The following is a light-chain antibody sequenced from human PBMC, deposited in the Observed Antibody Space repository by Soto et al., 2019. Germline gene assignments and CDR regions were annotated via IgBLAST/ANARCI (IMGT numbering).Light chain of an antibody. CDR2: AAS. V-gene: IGKV1-27*01. J-gene: IGKJ1*01. Sequence: DIPMTQSPSSLSASVGDRVTITCRASQGIFNYLAWYQQKPGKGPKLLIYAASTLQSGVPSRFSGSGSGTDFTLTISSLQPEDVATYYCEKYNSAPPTFGQGTKVEMK. CDR3: EKYNSAPPT. CDR1: QGIFNY.